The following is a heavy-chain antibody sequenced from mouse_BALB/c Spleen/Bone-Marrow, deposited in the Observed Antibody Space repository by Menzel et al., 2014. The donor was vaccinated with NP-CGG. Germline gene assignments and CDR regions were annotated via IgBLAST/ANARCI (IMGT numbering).Heavy chain of an antibody. V-gene: IGHV1-9*01. D-gene: IGHD2-14*01. CDR1: GYTFSTYW. CDR2: ILPGSGSI. Sequence: VQLQQSGAELMKPGASVKISCKVTGYTFSTYWIEWVKQRPGHGLEWIGEILPGSGSINYNEKFKGKATFTADTSSNTAYIQHSSLTSEDSAVYYWTRAYRYGRYAMDYWGQGTSVTDSS. J-gene: IGHJ4*01. CDR3: TRAYRYGRYAMDY.